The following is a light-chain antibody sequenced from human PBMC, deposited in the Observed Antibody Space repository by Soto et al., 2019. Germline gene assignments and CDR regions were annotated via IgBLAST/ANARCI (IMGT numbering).Light chain of an antibody. CDR2: EVT. CDR3: TSYVGNDIWV. Sequence: QSALTQPPSESGSPGQSVTISCTGTSSDVGAYKYVSWYQQYPGKAPKLMIYEVTKRPSGVPDRFSGSKSGNTASLTVSGIQAEDEADYYCTSYVGNDIWVFGGGTKVTVL. V-gene: IGLV2-8*01. CDR1: SSDVGAYKY. J-gene: IGLJ3*02.